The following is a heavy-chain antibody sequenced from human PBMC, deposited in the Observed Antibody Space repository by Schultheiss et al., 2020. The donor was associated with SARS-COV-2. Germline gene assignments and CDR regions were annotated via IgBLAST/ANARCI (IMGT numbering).Heavy chain of an antibody. CDR1: GFTFSSYE. V-gene: IGHV3-23*01. CDR2: INSDGKSA. D-gene: IGHD6-19*01. CDR3: AKLAAAGTYYYYGMDV. Sequence: GGSLRLSCAASGFTFSSYEMNWVRQAPGKGLEWVSRINSDGKSATYADSVKGRFTISRDNSKNTLYLQMNSLRAEDTAVYYCAKLAAAGTYYYYGMDVWGQGTTVTVSS. J-gene: IGHJ6*02.